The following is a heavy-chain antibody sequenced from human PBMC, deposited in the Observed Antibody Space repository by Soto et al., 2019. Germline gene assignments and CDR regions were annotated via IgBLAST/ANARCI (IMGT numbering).Heavy chain of an antibody. CDR2: INHSGST. Sequence: PSETLSLTCAVYGGSFSGYYWSWIRQPPGKGLEWIGEINHSGSTNYNPSLKSRVTISVDTSKNQFSLKLSSVTAADTAVYYCARGSMVRGVIITPHYYYYHGMDVWGQGTTVTVSS. D-gene: IGHD3-10*01. V-gene: IGHV4-34*01. CDR1: GGSFSGYY. CDR3: ARGSMVRGVIITPHYYYYHGMDV. J-gene: IGHJ6*02.